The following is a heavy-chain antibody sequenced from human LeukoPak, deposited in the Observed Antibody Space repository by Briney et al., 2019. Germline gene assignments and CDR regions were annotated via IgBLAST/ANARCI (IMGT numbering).Heavy chain of an antibody. V-gene: IGHV3-21*01. CDR2: ISSSSSYI. CDR1: GFTFSRYS. J-gene: IGHJ4*02. D-gene: IGHD2-21*02. Sequence: SGGSLRLSCAASGFTFSRYSMNWVRQAPGKGLEWVSSISSSSSYIYYAGSVKGRFTISRDNAKNSLYLQMNSLRAEDTAVYYCARVSYCGGDCSTGSFDYWGQGTLVTVSS. CDR3: ARVSYCGGDCSTGSFDY.